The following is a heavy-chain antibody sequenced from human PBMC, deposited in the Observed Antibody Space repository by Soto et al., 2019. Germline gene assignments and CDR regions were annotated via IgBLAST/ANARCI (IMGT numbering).Heavy chain of an antibody. CDR2: IWYDGINK. CDR3: ARDEYYDFFGTGADGMDV. CDR1: GFTFSSYG. Sequence: GGSLRLSCAASGFTFSSYGMHWVRQAPGKGLEWVAVIWYDGINKYYADSVKGRFTIFRDNSKNTLHLQMNSLRAEDTAVYYCARDEYYDFFGTGADGMDVWGQGTTVTVSS. V-gene: IGHV3-33*01. J-gene: IGHJ6*02. D-gene: IGHD3-3*01.